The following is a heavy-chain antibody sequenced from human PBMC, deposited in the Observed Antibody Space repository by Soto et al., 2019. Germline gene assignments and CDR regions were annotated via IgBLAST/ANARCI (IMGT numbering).Heavy chain of an antibody. CDR3: VREDILGARSFDY. Sequence: PGGSLRLSCAASGFTFGGYSMKWVRQAPGKGLEWISYISSLSSPRYYAESVEGRFIISRDNAKNSLYLQMNSLRDEDTAVYFCVREDILGARSFDYWGQGTRVTVSS. CDR1: GFTFGGYS. CDR2: ISSLSSPR. V-gene: IGHV3-48*02. D-gene: IGHD1-26*01. J-gene: IGHJ4*02.